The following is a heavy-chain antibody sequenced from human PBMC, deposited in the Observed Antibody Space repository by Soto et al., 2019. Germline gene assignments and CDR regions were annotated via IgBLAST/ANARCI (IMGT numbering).Heavy chain of an antibody. J-gene: IGHJ6*02. V-gene: IGHV3-11*01. D-gene: IGHD3-10*01. Sequence: QVQLVESGGGLVKPGGSLRLSCEASGITFSDHYMTWIRQAPGKGLEWISYISGTAGTIYYADSVKGRFTISRDNAKNSLFLQLTSLTAEYTAVDYCARAPYYGAGTYYYYALDVWGQGTTVTVSS. CDR1: GITFSDHY. CDR2: ISGTAGTI. CDR3: ARAPYYGAGTYYYYALDV.